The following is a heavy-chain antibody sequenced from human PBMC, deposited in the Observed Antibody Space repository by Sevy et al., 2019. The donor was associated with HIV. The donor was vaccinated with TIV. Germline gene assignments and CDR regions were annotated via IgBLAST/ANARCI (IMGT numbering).Heavy chain of an antibody. CDR1: GFTFSGST. D-gene: IGHD6-19*01. CDR2: IRSKANTYAT. CDR3: SRQVVAVAGDYFDY. J-gene: IGHJ4*02. V-gene: IGHV3-73*01. Sequence: GGSLRLSCAASGFTFSGSTMHWVRQASGKGLEWLGRIRSKANTYATAYAASVKGRVSISRDDSKNTAYLQMNSLKTEDTAEYYCSRQVVAVAGDYFDYWGQGTLVTVSS.